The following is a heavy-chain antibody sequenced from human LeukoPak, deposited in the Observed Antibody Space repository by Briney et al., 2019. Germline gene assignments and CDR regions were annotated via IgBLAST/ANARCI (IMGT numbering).Heavy chain of an antibody. Sequence: GGSLRLSCAASGFAFSSYAMSWVRQAPGKGLEWVSAISGSGGSTYYADSVKGRFTISRDNSKNTLYLQMNSLRAEDTAVYYCAKDTTPTYYYDSSGNTFDYWGQGTLVTVSP. D-gene: IGHD3-22*01. V-gene: IGHV3-23*01. CDR3: AKDTTPTYYYDSSGNTFDY. J-gene: IGHJ4*02. CDR2: ISGSGGST. CDR1: GFAFSSYA.